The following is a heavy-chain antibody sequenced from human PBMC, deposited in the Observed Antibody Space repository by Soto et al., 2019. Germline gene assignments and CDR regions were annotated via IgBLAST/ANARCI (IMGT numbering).Heavy chain of an antibody. CDR1: GFTFSSYS. CDR2: ISSSSSYI. CDR3: ARVGSSSSSNYYYGMDV. Sequence: GGSLRLSCAASGFTFSSYSMNWVRQAPGKGLEWVSSISSSSSYIYYADSVKGRFTISRDNAKNSLYLQMNSLRAEDTAVYYCARVGSSSSSNYYYGMDVWGQGTTVTVSS. J-gene: IGHJ6*02. D-gene: IGHD6-6*01. V-gene: IGHV3-21*01.